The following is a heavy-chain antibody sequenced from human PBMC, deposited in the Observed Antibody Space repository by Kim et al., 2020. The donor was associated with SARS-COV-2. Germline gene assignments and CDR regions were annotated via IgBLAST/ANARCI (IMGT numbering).Heavy chain of an antibody. Sequence: AQKFQGRVTMTEDTSTDTAYMELSSLRSEDTAVYYCATGGYSGSYYGLGYWGQGTLVTVSS. D-gene: IGHD1-26*01. J-gene: IGHJ4*02. CDR3: ATGGYSGSYYGLGY. V-gene: IGHV1-24*01.